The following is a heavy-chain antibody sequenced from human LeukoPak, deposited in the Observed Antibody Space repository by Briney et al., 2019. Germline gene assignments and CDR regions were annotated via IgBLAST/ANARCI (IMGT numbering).Heavy chain of an antibody. CDR3: ARFTRGVSYYFDY. Sequence: PSQTLSLTCTVSGGSISSGGYYWSWIRQPPGKGLEWIGYIYHSGSTYYNPSLKSRVTISVDTSKNQFSLKLSSVTAADTAVYYCARFTRGVSYYFDYWGQGTLVTVSS. J-gene: IGHJ4*02. V-gene: IGHV4-30-2*01. D-gene: IGHD2-15*01. CDR1: GGSISSGGYY. CDR2: IYHSGST.